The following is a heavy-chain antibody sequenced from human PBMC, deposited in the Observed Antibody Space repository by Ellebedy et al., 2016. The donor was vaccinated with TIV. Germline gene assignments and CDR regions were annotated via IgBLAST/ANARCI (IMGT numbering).Heavy chain of an antibody. CDR2: IYFSGSS. V-gene: IGHV4-59*01. Sequence: MPSETLSLTCTVSGGSISGYSWTWIRQPPGKGLEWIGFIYFSGSSNYNPSLKSRVTMSVDTSKNQFSLKLSSVTAADTAVYYCVRWVGHFDFWGQGTLVTVSS. J-gene: IGHJ4*02. D-gene: IGHD1-26*01. CDR1: GGSISGYS. CDR3: VRWVGHFDF.